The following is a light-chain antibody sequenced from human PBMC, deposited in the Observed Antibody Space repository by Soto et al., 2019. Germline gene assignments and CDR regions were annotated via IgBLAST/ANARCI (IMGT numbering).Light chain of an antibody. CDR3: HQYGTAPLT. CDR1: QSVAANY. J-gene: IGKJ3*01. V-gene: IGKV3-20*01. CDR2: GAS. Sequence: EIVMTQSPSTLSVSPGERATLSCRASQSVAANYLAWYQQKRGQVPRLLIYGASSRATGIPDRFSGSGSGTDFTLTISRLEPEDFSVYYCHQYGTAPLTFGPGTKVDIK.